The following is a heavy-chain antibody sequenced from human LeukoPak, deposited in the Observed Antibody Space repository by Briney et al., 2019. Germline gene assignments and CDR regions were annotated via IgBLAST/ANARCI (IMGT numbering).Heavy chain of an antibody. CDR2: ISGSGGST. CDR1: GFTFSSYA. CDR3: AKVKVPAAILATNFDY. V-gene: IGHV3-23*01. Sequence: GGSLGLSCAASGFTFSSYAMSWVRQAPGKGLEWVSAISGSGGSTYYADSVKGRFTISRDNSKNTLYLQMNSLRAEDTAVYYCAKVKVPAAILATNFDYWGQGTLVTVSS. D-gene: IGHD2-2*01. J-gene: IGHJ4*02.